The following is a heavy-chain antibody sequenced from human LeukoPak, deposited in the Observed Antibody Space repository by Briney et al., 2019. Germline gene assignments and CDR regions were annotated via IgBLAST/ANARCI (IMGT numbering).Heavy chain of an antibody. CDR3: ARLRGSSSWYENNWFDP. V-gene: IGHV3-23*01. CDR2: ISGSGGST. D-gene: IGHD6-13*01. Sequence: PGGSLRLSCAASGXTFSSYAMSWVRQAPGKGLESVSAISGSGGSTYYADSVKGRFTISRDNSKNTLYLQMNSLRAEDTAVYYCARLRGSSSWYENNWFDPWGQGTLVTVSS. CDR1: GXTFSSYA. J-gene: IGHJ5*02.